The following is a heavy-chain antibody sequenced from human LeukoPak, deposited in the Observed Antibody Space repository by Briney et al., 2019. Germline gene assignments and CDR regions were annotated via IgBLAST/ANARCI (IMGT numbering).Heavy chain of an antibody. Sequence: SETLSLTCAVYGGSFSGYYWSWIRQPPGKGLEWIGEINHSGSTNYNPSLKSRVTISVDTSKNQFSLKLSSVTAADTAVYYCARENCSGGSCYSIYYYYYMDVWGKGTTVTVSS. V-gene: IGHV4-34*01. CDR3: ARENCSGGSCYSIYYYYYMDV. CDR1: GGSFSGYY. D-gene: IGHD2-15*01. J-gene: IGHJ6*03. CDR2: INHSGST.